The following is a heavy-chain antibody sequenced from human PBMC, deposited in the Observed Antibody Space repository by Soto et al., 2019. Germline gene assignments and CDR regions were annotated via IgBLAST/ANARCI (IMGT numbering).Heavy chain of an antibody. CDR3: ARHTLTVRSGFDN. J-gene: IGHJ4*02. CDR2: THYSGNT. V-gene: IGHV4-59*12. Sequence: QVQLQESGPGLVKPSETLSLTCTVSGGSISTYYLDWLRPSPEKGLEWIGYTHYSGNTNYHPSLRGRVTISLDTSRNQFSLILSAVTAADTAIYFCARHTLTVRSGFDNWGQGALVTVSS. D-gene: IGHD4-17*01. CDR1: GGSISTYY.